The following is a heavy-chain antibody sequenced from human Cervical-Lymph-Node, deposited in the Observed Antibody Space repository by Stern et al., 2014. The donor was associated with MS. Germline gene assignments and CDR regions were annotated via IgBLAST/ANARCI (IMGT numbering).Heavy chain of an antibody. J-gene: IGHJ5*02. Sequence: VQLVESGAEVTKPVSSVKVSCKASGGTFSKFPSSWVRQAPGQGLDWMGGIFPVFGTPTYAQEFRGRVTITADVSTSTVYMELSSLRSDDTAVYYCALSSETSDRWYSLGYDLWGQGTLVTVSS. V-gene: IGHV1-69*01. CDR2: IFPVFGTP. CDR1: GGTFSKFP. CDR3: ALSSETSDRWYSLGYDL. D-gene: IGHD6-13*01.